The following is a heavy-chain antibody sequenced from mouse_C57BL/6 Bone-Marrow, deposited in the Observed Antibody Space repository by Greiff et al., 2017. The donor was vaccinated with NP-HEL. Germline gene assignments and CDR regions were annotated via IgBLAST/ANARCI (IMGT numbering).Heavy chain of an antibody. J-gene: IGHJ2*01. CDR2: IYPRSGNT. CDR3: ARVGSSLGDFDY. D-gene: IGHD1-1*01. CDR1: GYTFTSYG. Sequence: QVQLKESGAELARPGASVKLSCKASGYTFTSYGISWVKQRTGQGLEWIGEIYPRSGNTYYNEKFKGKATLTADKSSSTAYMELRSLTSEDSAVYFCARVGSSLGDFDYWGQGTTLTVSS. V-gene: IGHV1-81*01.